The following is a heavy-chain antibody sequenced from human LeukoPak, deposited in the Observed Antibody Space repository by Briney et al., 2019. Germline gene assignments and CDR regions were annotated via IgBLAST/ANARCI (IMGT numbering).Heavy chain of an antibody. Sequence: GGSLRLSCAASGFAFSRYAMSWVRQAPGKGLEWVSGISGSGGSTYYADSVKGRVTISRDNSKNTLYLQMTSLRAEDTAVYYCARDLWDYWGQGTLVTVSS. CDR1: GFAFSRYA. J-gene: IGHJ4*02. CDR3: ARDLWDY. V-gene: IGHV3-23*01. D-gene: IGHD3-16*01. CDR2: ISGSGGST.